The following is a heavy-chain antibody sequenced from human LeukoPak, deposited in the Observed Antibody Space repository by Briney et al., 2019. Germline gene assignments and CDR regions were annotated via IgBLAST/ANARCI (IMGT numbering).Heavy chain of an antibody. V-gene: IGHV1-69*13. Sequence: SVKVSCKASGGTFSSYAISWVRQAPGQGLEWMGGIIPIFGTASYAQKFQGRVTITADESTSTAYMELSSLRSEDTAVYYCARDSRSSSSAYYFDYWGQGTLVTVSS. J-gene: IGHJ4*02. CDR2: IIPIFGTA. CDR3: ARDSRSSSSAYYFDY. CDR1: GGTFSSYA. D-gene: IGHD6-6*01.